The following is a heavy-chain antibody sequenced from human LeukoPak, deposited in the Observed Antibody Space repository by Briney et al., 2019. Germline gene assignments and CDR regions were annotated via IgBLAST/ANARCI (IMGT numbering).Heavy chain of an antibody. Sequence: SVKVSCKASGGTFSSYAITWVRQAPGQGLEWMGGIIPIFGTASYAQKFQGRVTIIADESTSTVYMELSSLRSEDTAVYYCARGVRHITEYYFDYWGQGTLVTVSS. J-gene: IGHJ4*02. CDR2: IIPIFGTA. CDR1: GGTFSSYA. V-gene: IGHV1-69*13. D-gene: IGHD3-10*01. CDR3: ARGVRHITEYYFDY.